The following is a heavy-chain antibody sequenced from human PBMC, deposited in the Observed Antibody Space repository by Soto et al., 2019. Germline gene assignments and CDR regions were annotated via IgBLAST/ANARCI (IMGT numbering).Heavy chain of an antibody. CDR3: AKEEGYSSGWTPFDY. V-gene: IGHV3-23*01. CDR2: ISGSGVST. Sequence: EVPLLESGGGLVQPGGSLRLSCAASGFTFSSYAMSWVRQAPGKGLEWVSAISGSGVSTYYADSVKGRFTISRDNSKNTLYLQMNSLRAEDTAVYYCAKEEGYSSGWTPFDYWGQGTLVTVSS. D-gene: IGHD6-19*01. J-gene: IGHJ4*02. CDR1: GFTFSSYA.